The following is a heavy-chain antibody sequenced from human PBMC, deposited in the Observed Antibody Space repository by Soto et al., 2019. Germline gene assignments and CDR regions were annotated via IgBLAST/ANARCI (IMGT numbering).Heavy chain of an antibody. J-gene: IGHJ4*02. D-gene: IGHD3-3*01. V-gene: IGHV4-38-2*02. Sequence: XDTLSLTCNVSGYSISSGYYWGWIRQPPVKGLEWIGSIYHSGSTYYNPSLKSRVTISVDTSKNQFSLKLSSVTAADTAVYYCARTIGIFGAHDYWGQGTLVTVSS. CDR3: ARTIGIFGAHDY. CDR1: GYSISSGYY. CDR2: IYHSGST.